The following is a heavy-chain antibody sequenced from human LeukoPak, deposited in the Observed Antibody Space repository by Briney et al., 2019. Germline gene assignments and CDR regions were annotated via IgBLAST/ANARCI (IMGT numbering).Heavy chain of an antibody. CDR2: ISAYNGNT. J-gene: IGHJ5*02. CDR1: GYTFTSYG. D-gene: IGHD2-15*01. CDR3: ARVPVVVVAATHDWFDP. V-gene: IGHV1-18*01. Sequence: ASVKVSCKASGYTFTSYGISWVRQAPGQGLEWMGWISAYNGNTNYAQKLQGRVTMTTDTSTSTAYMELRSLRSDDTAVYYCARVPVVVVAATHDWFDPWGQGTLVTVSS.